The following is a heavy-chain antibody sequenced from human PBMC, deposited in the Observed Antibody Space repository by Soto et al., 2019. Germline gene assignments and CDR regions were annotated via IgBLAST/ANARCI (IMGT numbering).Heavy chain of an antibody. CDR2: ISSSSSYI. D-gene: IGHD4-17*01. V-gene: IGHV3-21*01. CDR1: GFTFSSYS. J-gene: IGHJ4*02. CDR3: AREPTTVTPLVDFDY. Sequence: GGSLRLSCAASGFTFSSYSMNWVRQAPGKGLEWVSSISSSSSYIYYADSVKGRFTISRDNAKNSLYLQMNSLRAEDTAVYYCAREPTTVTPLVDFDYWGQGTLVTVSS.